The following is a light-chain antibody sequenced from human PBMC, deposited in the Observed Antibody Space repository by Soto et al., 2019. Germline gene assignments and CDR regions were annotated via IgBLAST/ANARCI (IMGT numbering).Light chain of an antibody. CDR2: DAS. CDR1: QSVSSY. CDR3: QQRSNWIT. J-gene: IGKJ5*01. Sequence: EIVLTQSPATLSLSPGERATLSFRASQSVSSYLAWYQQKPGQAPRLLIYDASNRATGIPARFSGSGSGTDFTLTISSLEPEDFAVYYRQQRSNWITFGQGTRLEIK. V-gene: IGKV3-11*01.